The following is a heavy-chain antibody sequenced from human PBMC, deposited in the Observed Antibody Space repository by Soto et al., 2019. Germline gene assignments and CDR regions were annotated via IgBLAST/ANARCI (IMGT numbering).Heavy chain of an antibody. Sequence: EVQLVESGGGLIQPGGSLRLSCAASGFVVTDYYMSWVRQAPGKGLEWVAVFLIGGDTHYGESVKGRYTISRDNSNNTLYLQMNSLTAEDTAVYYCAREPLWSGPLPLDAVDLWDQGTMVTVSS. CDR2: FLIGGDT. CDR1: GFVVTDYY. J-gene: IGHJ3*01. CDR3: AREPLWSGPLPLDAVDL. D-gene: IGHD3-3*01. V-gene: IGHV3-53*01.